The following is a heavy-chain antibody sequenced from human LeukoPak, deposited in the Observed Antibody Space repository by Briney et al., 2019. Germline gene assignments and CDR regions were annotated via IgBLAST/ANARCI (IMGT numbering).Heavy chain of an antibody. Sequence: GGSLRLSCAASGFTFSSYVMHWLRQAPGKGLEGVAFIWYEGSNKYYADPVKGRLTISRDNSQNTMYLQMNRLRAEDTAVYYCARDLRYCSGGSCYYYFDYWGQGTLVTVSS. CDR3: ARDLRYCSGGSCYYYFDY. J-gene: IGHJ4*02. CDR2: IWYEGSNK. V-gene: IGHV3-33*01. CDR1: GFTFSSYV. D-gene: IGHD2-15*01.